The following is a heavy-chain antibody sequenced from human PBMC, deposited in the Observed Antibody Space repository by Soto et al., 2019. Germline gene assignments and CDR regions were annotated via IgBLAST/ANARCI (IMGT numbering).Heavy chain of an antibody. Sequence: GGSLRLSCAASGFTFSSYWMSWVRQAPGKGLEWVANIKQDGSEKYYVDSVKGRFTISRDNAKNSLYLQMNSLRAEDTVVYYCARDKSSGWYYYYGMDVWGQGTTVTVSS. D-gene: IGHD6-19*01. V-gene: IGHV3-7*01. CDR3: ARDKSSGWYYYYGMDV. CDR2: IKQDGSEK. J-gene: IGHJ6*02. CDR1: GFTFSSYW.